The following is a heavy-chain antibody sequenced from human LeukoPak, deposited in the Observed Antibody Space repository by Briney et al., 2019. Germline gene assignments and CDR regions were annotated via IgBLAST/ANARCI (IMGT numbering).Heavy chain of an antibody. CDR2: IYTSGST. V-gene: IGHV4-61*02. D-gene: IGHD3-10*01. J-gene: IGHJ6*03. Sequence: PSQTLSLTCTVPGGSISSGSYYWSWIRQPAGKGLEWIGRIYTSGSTNYNPSLKSRVTISVDTSKNQFSLKLSSVTAADTAVYYCARESFDYYMDVWGKGTTVTVSS. CDR3: ARESFDYYMDV. CDR1: GGSISSGSYY.